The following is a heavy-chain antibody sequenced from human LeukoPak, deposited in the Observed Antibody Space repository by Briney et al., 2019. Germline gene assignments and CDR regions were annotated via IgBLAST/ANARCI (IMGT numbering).Heavy chain of an antibody. J-gene: IGHJ6*03. CDR3: AKVATSSSTIYYYYMDV. D-gene: IGHD5/OR15-5a*01. Sequence: GGSLRLSCAASGFTFSSYAMSWVRQAPGKGLEWVSVISGSGGSTYYADSVKGRFTISRDNSKNTLYLQMNSLRAEDTAVYYCAKVATSSSTIYYYYMDVWGKGTTVTVSS. CDR2: ISGSGGST. V-gene: IGHV3-23*01. CDR1: GFTFSSYA.